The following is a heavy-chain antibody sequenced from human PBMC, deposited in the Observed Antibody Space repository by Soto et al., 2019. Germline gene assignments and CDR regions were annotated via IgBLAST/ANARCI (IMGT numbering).Heavy chain of an antibody. CDR3: ARVVPAYGMDV. CDR2: VIPILGIA. CDR1: GGTFSSYT. J-gene: IGHJ6*02. Sequence: QVQLVQSGAEVKKPGSSVKVSCKASGGTFSSYTISWVRQAPGQGLEWMGRVIPILGIANYAQKFQGRVTITADKPTSTAYMELSSLRSEDTAVYYCARVVPAYGMDVWGQGTTVTVSS. D-gene: IGHD2-2*01. V-gene: IGHV1-69*02.